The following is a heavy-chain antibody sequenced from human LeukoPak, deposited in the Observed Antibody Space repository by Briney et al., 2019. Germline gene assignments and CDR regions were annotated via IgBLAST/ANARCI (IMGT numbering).Heavy chain of an antibody. V-gene: IGHV1-18*01. CDR1: GYTFTSYG. Sequence: ASVKVSCKASGYTFTSYGISWVRQAPGQGLEWMGWISAYNGNTNYAQKLQGRVTMTTDTSTSTAYMELRSLRSDDTAVYYCARDGLVVWYDFWSGYLWHFDYWGQGTLVTVSS. D-gene: IGHD3-3*01. CDR2: ISAYNGNT. J-gene: IGHJ4*02. CDR3: ARDGLVVWYDFWSGYLWHFDY.